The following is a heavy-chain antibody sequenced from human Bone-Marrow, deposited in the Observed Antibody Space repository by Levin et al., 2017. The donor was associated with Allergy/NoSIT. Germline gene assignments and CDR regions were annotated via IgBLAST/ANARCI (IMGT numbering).Heavy chain of an antibody. V-gene: IGHV4-30-2*06. D-gene: IGHD4-17*01. CDR2: IYHTGNT. CDR3: ARDLYGEYDIGAFDI. Sequence: SETLSLTCVVSGGSISSGAYSWSWIRQSPGKGLEWIGCIYHTGNTYYNPSLTGRVTILVDRSRNQLSLNLTSVTAADTAMYFCARDLYGEYDIGAFDIWGQGTVVTVSS. J-gene: IGHJ3*02. CDR1: GGSISSGAYS.